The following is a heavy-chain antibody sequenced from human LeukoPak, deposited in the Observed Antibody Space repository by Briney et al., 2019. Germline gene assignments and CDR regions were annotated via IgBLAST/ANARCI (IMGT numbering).Heavy chain of an antibody. J-gene: IGHJ3*02. D-gene: IGHD4-17*01. V-gene: IGHV4-59*01. CDR1: AASLRSCY. CDR2: ISYFGCP. CDR3: ARELVTVTKAFDI. Sequence: SETLSLTCAVSAASLRSCYWTWIRQSPGKGLEWIGYISYFGCPNFRPSLNSRVTISIGPFRNQFALTLRSVTAADTAVYYCARELVTVTKAFDIWGQGTMVSVSS.